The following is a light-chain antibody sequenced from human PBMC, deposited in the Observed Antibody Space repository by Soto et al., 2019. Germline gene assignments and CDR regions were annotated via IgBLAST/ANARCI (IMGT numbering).Light chain of an antibody. J-gene: IGKJ2*01. V-gene: IGKV3-15*01. CDR3: QQYNNWPGT. Sequence: EIVMTQSPATLSVSPGERATLSCRASQSVSSNLAWYQQKPGQAPRLLIYGASTRATGIPARFSGSGSGAEFTLPISGLQSEDSAVSSCQQYNNWPGTFGQGTKLEIK. CDR1: QSVSSN. CDR2: GAS.